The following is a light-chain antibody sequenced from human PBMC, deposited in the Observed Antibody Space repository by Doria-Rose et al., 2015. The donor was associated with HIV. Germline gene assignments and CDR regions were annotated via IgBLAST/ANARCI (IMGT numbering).Light chain of an antibody. CDR2: GKN. V-gene: IGLV3-19*01. J-gene: IGLJ2*01. CDR1: SLRSSY. CDR3: RSRDSGANHVL. Sequence: SVVTQEPAVSVALRQTVRITCQGDSLRSSYASWYQQKPGQAPILVIYGKNNRPSGIPDRFSGSSSGNTASLTITGAQAEDEADYYCRSRDSGANHVLFGGGTKVTVL.